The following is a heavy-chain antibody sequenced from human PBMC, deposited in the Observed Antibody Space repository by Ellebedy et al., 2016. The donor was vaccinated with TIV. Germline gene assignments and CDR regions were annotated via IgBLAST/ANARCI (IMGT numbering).Heavy chain of an antibody. CDR3: ARGGKYYYDSSGYYYFDY. J-gene: IGHJ4*02. CDR1: GGSFSGYY. CDR2: INHSGST. D-gene: IGHD3-22*01. V-gene: IGHV4-34*01. Sequence: SETLSLXXAVYGGSFSGYYWSWIRQPPGKGLEWIGEINHSGSTNYNPSLKSRVTISVDTSKNQFSLKLSSVTAADTAVYYCARGGKYYYDSSGYYYFDYWGQGTLVTVSS.